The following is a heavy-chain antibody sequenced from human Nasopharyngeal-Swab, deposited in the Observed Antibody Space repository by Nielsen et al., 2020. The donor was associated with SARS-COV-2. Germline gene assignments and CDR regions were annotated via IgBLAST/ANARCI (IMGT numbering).Heavy chain of an antibody. CDR1: GFTFSSHW. D-gene: IGHD2-2*01. Sequence: GESLKISCAASGFTFSSHWMHWVRQAPGEGLVWVSRISEDGSITTYADSVKGRFTISSDNAKNTLFLQMHSLRADDTAIYYCASQLGHPDSWGQGTLVTVSS. V-gene: IGHV3-74*01. CDR2: ISEDGSIT. CDR3: ASQLGHPDS. J-gene: IGHJ4*02.